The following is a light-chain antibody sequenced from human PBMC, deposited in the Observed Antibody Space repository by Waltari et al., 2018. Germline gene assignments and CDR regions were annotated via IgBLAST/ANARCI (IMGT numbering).Light chain of an antibody. V-gene: IGKV4-1*01. CDR3: QQYYSAPIT. CDR1: QSVLYNSNNKNY. Sequence: DIVMTQSPDSLAVSLGERATINGKSSQSVLYNSNNKNYLAWYQQKPGQPPKLLIYWASTREFGVPDRFSGSGSGTDFTLTISSLQAEDVAVYYCQQYYSAPITFGQGTRLEIK. J-gene: IGKJ5*01. CDR2: WAS.